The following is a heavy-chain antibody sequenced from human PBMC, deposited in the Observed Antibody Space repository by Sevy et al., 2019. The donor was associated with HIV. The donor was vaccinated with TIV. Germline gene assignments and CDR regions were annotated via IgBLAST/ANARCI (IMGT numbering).Heavy chain of an antibody. CDR1: GGSFSGYY. J-gene: IGHJ5*02. D-gene: IGHD2-2*01. CDR3: ARGRVTYCSSTSCYSRRFDP. CDR2: INHSGST. Sequence: SETLSLTCAVYGGSFSGYYWSWIRQPPGKGLEWIGEINHSGSTNYNPSLKSRVTISVDTSKNHISLKLSSVTAADTAVYYCARGRVTYCSSTSCYSRRFDPWGQGTLVTVS. V-gene: IGHV4-34*01.